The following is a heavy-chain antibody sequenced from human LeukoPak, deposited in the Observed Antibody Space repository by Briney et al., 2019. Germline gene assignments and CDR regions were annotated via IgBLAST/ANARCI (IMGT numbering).Heavy chain of an antibody. CDR1: GFTFSSYA. D-gene: IGHD1-26*01. J-gene: IGHJ4*02. CDR2: ISTSAGDT. Sequence: LSLTCAASGFTFSSYAMSWVRQAPGKGLEWVSAISTSAGDTYYTDSVKGRFTISRGNSENTLFLQMNSLRAEDTAVYYCAKHIIVGTTKSMDSWGQGTLVTVSS. V-gene: IGHV3-23*01. CDR3: AKHIIVGTTKSMDS.